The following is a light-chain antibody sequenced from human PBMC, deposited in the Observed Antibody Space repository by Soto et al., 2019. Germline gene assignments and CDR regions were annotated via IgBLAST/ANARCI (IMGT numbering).Light chain of an antibody. CDR3: ETWDRNTVV. Sequence: QLVLTQSSSASASLGSSVKPTCTLSSGHSSYIIAWHQQQPGKAPRYLMKLEDTGIYNKGSGVPDRFSGSSSGADRYLTISNLQFEDEADYYCETWDRNTVVFGGGTKLTVL. CDR1: SGHSSYI. V-gene: IGLV4-60*02. CDR2: LEDTGIY. J-gene: IGLJ2*01.